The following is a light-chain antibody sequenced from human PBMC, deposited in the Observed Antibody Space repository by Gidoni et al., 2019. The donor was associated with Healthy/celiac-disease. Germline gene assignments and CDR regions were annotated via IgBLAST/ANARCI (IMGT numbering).Light chain of an antibody. CDR2: KAS. CDR1: QSSSSW. Sequence: DIQMTQSPSTLSASVGDRVTITCRASQSSSSWLAWYQQKPGKAPKLLIYKASSLESGVPSRYSGSGSGTEFTLTISSLQPDDFATYYCQQFNSYWGTFGQGTKVEIK. J-gene: IGKJ1*01. CDR3: QQFNSYWGT. V-gene: IGKV1-5*03.